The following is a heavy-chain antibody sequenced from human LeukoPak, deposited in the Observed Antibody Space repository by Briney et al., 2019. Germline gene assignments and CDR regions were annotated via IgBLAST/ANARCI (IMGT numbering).Heavy chain of an antibody. CDR2: IKQDGSEK. CDR3: ARGASIRGYSSGWYELDY. V-gene: IGHV3-7*01. D-gene: IGHD6-19*01. Sequence: GGSLRLSCAASGFTFSSYWMSWVRQAPGKGLEWVANIKQDGSEKCYVDSVKGRFTISRDNAKNSLYLQMNSLRAEDTAVYYCARGASIRGYSSGWYELDYWGQGTLVTVSS. CDR1: GFTFSSYW. J-gene: IGHJ4*02.